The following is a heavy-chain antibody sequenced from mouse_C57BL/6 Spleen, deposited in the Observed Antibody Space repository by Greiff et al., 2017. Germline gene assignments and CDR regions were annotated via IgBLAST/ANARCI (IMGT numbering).Heavy chain of an antibody. CDR1: GYSITSGYY. CDR3: AREEVGQGY. J-gene: IGHJ2*01. D-gene: IGHD3-3*01. V-gene: IGHV3-6*01. Sequence: DVKLQESGPGLVKPSQSLSLTCSVTGYSITSGYYWNWIRQFPGNKLEWMGYISYDGSNNYNPSLKNRISITRDTSKNQFFLKLNSVTTEDTATYYWAREEVGQGYWGQGTTLTVSS. CDR2: ISYDGSN.